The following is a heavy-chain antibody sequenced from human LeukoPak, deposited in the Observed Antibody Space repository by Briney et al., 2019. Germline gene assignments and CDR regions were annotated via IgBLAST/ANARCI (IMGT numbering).Heavy chain of an antibody. V-gene: IGHV3-23*01. J-gene: IGHJ4*02. CDR1: GFTVSSNY. D-gene: IGHD2-21*02. Sequence: GGSLRLSCAASGFTVSSNYMSWVRQTPGKGLEWVSAISGGGDITYYADSVRGRFTISRDNSKDTLFLQMHSLRPGDTAVYYCVREDTPATANYWGQGTLVTISS. CDR2: ISGGGDIT. CDR3: VREDTPATANY.